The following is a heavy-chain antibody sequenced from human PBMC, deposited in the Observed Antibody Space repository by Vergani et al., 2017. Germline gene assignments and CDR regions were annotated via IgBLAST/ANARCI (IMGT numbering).Heavy chain of an antibody. CDR2: ISYDGSNK. Sequence: VQLVESGGGLVKPGGSLRLSCAASGFTFSSYAMHWVRQAPGKGLEWVAVISYDGSNKYYADSVKGRFTISRDNSKNTLYLQMNSLRAEDTAVYYCARDCTSGGCPDNYGMDVWGQGATVTVSS. V-gene: IGHV3-30-3*01. J-gene: IGHJ6*02. CDR3: ARDCTSGGCPDNYGMDV. D-gene: IGHD2-8*01. CDR1: GFTFSSYA.